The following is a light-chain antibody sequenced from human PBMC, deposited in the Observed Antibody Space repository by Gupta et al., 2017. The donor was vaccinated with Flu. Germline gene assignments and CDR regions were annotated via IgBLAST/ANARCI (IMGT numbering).Light chain of an antibody. CDR3: QSFDGNNWV. CDR1: SGSIASNY. CDR2: ENY. J-gene: IGLJ3*02. V-gene: IGLV6-57*01. Sequence: FMLTQPRSVSESPGTTVTISCTRSSGSIASNYVHWYQQRPGSSPTTLIYENYERPSGVPDRVSGSIDSSSNSASLTISGLKTEDEADYYCQSFDGNNWVFGGGTKLTVL.